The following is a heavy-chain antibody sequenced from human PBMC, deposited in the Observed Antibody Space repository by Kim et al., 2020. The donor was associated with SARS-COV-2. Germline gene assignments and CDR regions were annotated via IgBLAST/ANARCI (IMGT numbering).Heavy chain of an antibody. D-gene: IGHD4-17*01. J-gene: IGHJ6*02. CDR3: ARGAVTRTYYYYYCMDV. CDR2: ISYDGSNK. CDR1: GFTFSSYA. V-gene: IGHV3-30-3*01. Sequence: GGSLRLSCAASGFTFSSYAMHWVRQAPGKGLEWVAVISYDGSNKYYADSVKGRFTISRDNSKNTLYLQMNSLRAEDTAVYYCARGAVTRTYYYYYCMDVWGQGTTVTVSS.